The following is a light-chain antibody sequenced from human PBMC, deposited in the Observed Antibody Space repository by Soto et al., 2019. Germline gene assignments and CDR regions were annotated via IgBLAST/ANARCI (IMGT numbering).Light chain of an antibody. CDR2: KAS. Sequence: DIQMTQSPSTLSASVGDRVTITCGASQSISSWLAWYQQKPGKAPKLLIYKASNLESGLPSRFTGSGSGTEFTLTISSLQSDDFATYYCQQYSTYPITFGQGTRLEIK. V-gene: IGKV1-5*03. J-gene: IGKJ5*01. CDR3: QQYSTYPIT. CDR1: QSISSW.